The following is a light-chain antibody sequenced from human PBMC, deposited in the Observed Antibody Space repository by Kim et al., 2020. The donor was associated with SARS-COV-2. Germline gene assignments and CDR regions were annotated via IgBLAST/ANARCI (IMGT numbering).Light chain of an antibody. CDR1: SRDVGGHNS. V-gene: IGLV2-11*03. CDR2: DVN. Sequence: SVTISCTGTSRDVGGHNSVSWYQQHPGKAPKHMIYDVNKRPSGVPNRFSGSKSGNTASLTISGLQAEDEADYYCCSYTGTYALVVFGGGTQLTVL. J-gene: IGLJ2*01. CDR3: CSYTGTYALVV.